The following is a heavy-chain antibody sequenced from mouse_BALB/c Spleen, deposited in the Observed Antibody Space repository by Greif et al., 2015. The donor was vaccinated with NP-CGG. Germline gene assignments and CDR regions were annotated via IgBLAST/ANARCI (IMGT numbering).Heavy chain of an antibody. CDR3: ARNYGSSYYFDY. CDR2: ISCSGST. Sequence: EVQLQQSGPGLVKPSQSLSLTCTVTGYSITSDYAWNWIRQFPGNKLEWMGYISCSGSTSYNPSLKSRISITRDTSKNQFFLQLNSVTTEDTATYYCARNYGSSYYFDYWGQGTTLTVSS. D-gene: IGHD1-1*01. CDR1: GYSITSDYA. J-gene: IGHJ2*01. V-gene: IGHV3-2*02.